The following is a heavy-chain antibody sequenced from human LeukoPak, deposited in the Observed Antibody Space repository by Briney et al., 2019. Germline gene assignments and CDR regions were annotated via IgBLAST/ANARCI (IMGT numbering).Heavy chain of an antibody. CDR1: GFTFSSYS. Sequence: GGSLILSCAASGFTFSSYSMNWVRQAPGKGLEWVSSISSSSSYIYYADSVKGRFTISRDNAKNSLYLQMNSLRAEDTAVYYCARDTGIWGPLYFDYWGQGTLVTVSS. CDR2: ISSSSSYI. V-gene: IGHV3-21*01. D-gene: IGHD2/OR15-2a*01. CDR3: ARDTGIWGPLYFDY. J-gene: IGHJ4*02.